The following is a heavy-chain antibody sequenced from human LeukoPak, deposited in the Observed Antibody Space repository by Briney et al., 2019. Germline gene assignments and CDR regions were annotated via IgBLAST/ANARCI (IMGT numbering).Heavy chain of an antibody. Sequence: GGSLRLSCTSSGFTFSSYSMNWVRQAPGKGLEWVSSISSSSSYIYYADSVKGRFTISRDNAKNSLYLQMNSLRAEDTAVYYCARESFAARWDWGQGTLVTVSS. CDR1: GFTFSSYS. CDR3: ARESFAARWD. J-gene: IGHJ4*02. CDR2: ISSSSSYI. V-gene: IGHV3-21*01. D-gene: IGHD6-6*01.